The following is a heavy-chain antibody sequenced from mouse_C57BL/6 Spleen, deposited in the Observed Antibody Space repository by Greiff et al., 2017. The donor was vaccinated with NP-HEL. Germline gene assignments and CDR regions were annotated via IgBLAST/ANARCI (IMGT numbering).Heavy chain of an antibody. CDR2: INYDGSST. V-gene: IGHV5-16*01. D-gene: IGHD2-4*01. CDR3: AREGLQWYFDV. J-gene: IGHJ1*03. Sequence: EVKLVESEGGLVQPGSSMKLSCTASGFTFSDYYMAWVRQVPEKGLEWVANINYDGSSTYYLDSLKSRFIISRDNAKNILYLQMSSLKSEDTATYYCAREGLQWYFDVWGTGTTVTVSS. CDR1: GFTFSDYY.